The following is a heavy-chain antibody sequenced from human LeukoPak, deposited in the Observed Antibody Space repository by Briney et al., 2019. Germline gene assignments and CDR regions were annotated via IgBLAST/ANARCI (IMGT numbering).Heavy chain of an antibody. CDR1: AASITTYY. Sequence: SETLSLTCPVSAASITTYYWSWIRQPPGKGLEWVGYIFSTGATSYSPSLKSRVTISLDTSKNQFSLKLRSVTAADTAVYYCARLKMRAYFDLWGRGTLVTVSS. D-gene: IGHD5-24*01. CDR3: ARLKMRAYFDL. CDR2: IFSTGAT. V-gene: IGHV4-59*08. J-gene: IGHJ2*01.